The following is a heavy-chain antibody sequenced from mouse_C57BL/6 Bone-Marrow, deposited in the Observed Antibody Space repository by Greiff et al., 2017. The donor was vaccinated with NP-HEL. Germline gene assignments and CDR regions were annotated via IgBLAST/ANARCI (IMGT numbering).Heavy chain of an antibody. D-gene: IGHD1-1*01. Sequence: QVQLKQSGAELVKPGASVKISCKASGYAFSSYWMNWVKQRPGKGLEWIGQIYPGDGDTNYNGKFKGKATLTADKSSSTAYMQLSSLTSEDSAVYFCAREGEYYGGWYFDVWGTGTTVTVSS. J-gene: IGHJ1*03. CDR3: AREGEYYGGWYFDV. V-gene: IGHV1-80*01. CDR1: GYAFSSYW. CDR2: IYPGDGDT.